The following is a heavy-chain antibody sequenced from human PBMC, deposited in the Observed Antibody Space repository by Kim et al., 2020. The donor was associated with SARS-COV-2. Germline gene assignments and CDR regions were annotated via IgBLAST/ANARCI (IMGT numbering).Heavy chain of an antibody. CDR1: GGSISSYY. J-gene: IGHJ5*02. D-gene: IGHD3-16*01. CDR2: IYYSGST. CDR3: AREDQWDYVWGSPRWFDP. V-gene: IGHV4-59*01. Sequence: SETLSLTCTVSGGSISSYYWSWIRQPPGKGLEWIGYIYYSGSTNYNPSLKSRVTISVDTSKNQFSLKLSSVTAADTAVYYCAREDQWDYVWGSPRWFDPWGQGTLVTVSS.